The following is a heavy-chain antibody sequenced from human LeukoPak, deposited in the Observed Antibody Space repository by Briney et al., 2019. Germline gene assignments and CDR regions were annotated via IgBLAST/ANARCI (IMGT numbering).Heavy chain of an antibody. J-gene: IGHJ4*02. CDR1: GGSISSYY. V-gene: IGHV4-59*08. CDR3: ARHAEYDSSGYWGRLDY. CDR2: IYYSGST. Sequence: PSETLSLTCTVSGGSISSYYWSWIRQPPGKGLEWIGYIYYSGSTNYNPSLKSRLTISVDTSKNQFSLKLSSVTAADTAVYYCARHAEYDSSGYWGRLDYWGQGTLVTVSS. D-gene: IGHD3-22*01.